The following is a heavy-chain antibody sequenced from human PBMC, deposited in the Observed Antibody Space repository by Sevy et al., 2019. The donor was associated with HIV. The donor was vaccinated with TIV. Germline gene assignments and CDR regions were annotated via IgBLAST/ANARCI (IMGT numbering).Heavy chain of an antibody. CDR2: ISGPGALT. J-gene: IGHJ3*02. Sequence: GGSLRLSCAASGFTFRIYGMSWVRQAPGKGLEWVSSISGPGALTYYADSVKGRFTISRDNSKNTLFLQMNGLGAEDTALYFCAKGDEPATDYADYVPNGFDIWGQGTMVTVSS. V-gene: IGHV3-23*01. CDR1: GFTFRIYG. CDR3: AKGDEPATDYADYVPNGFDI. D-gene: IGHD4-17*01.